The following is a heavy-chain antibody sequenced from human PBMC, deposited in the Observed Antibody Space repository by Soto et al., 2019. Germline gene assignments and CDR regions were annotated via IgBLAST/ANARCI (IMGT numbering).Heavy chain of an antibody. V-gene: IGHV5-51*01. J-gene: IGHJ4*02. CDR2: VYPGDSDS. CDR3: ARRGNSPSSYYLDY. D-gene: IGHD2-15*01. CDR1: GYTFTTYW. Sequence: GESLKISCQGSGYTFTTYWIVWVRQMPGKGLEYLGTVYPGDSDSRVSPSFQGQVTFSADKSTNSAYLQWRSLKASDTAIYYCARRGNSPSSYYLDYWAQGTLVTVSS.